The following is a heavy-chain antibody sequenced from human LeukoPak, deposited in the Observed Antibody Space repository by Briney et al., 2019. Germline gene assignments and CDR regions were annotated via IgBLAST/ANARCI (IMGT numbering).Heavy chain of an antibody. Sequence: SETLSLTCTVSGGSISSYYWSWIRQPPGKGLEWLGYTHHSGATSYNPSLKSRSTMSLDTSNNQFSLKLSSVTAADTAVYYCARSSGHSYGDFDYWGQGNLVTVSS. D-gene: IGHD5-18*01. CDR1: GGSISSYY. V-gene: IGHV4-59*01. CDR2: THHSGAT. CDR3: ARSSGHSYGDFDY. J-gene: IGHJ4*02.